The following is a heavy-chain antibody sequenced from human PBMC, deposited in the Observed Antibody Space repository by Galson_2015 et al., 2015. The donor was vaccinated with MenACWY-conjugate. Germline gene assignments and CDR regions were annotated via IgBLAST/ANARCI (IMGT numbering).Heavy chain of an antibody. CDR2: TRNKANSYTT. Sequence: SLRLSCAASGFTFSDHYMDWVRQAPGKGLEWVGRTRNKANSYTTEYAASVKGRFTISRDDSKNSLYLQMNSLKTEDTAVYYCAKSGSYYEEDRGQGTLVTVSS. CDR3: AKSGSYYEED. D-gene: IGHD1-26*01. CDR1: GFTFSDHY. J-gene: IGHJ4*02. V-gene: IGHV3-72*01.